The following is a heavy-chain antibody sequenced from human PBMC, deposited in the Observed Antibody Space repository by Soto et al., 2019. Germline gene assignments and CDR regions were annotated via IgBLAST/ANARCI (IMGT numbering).Heavy chain of an antibody. D-gene: IGHD3-10*02. V-gene: IGHV3-30-3*01. CDR2: ISYDGNNK. CDR3: ARDHGMFLSYYYYGMDV. CDR1: GFTFSRFS. Sequence: RLSFAASGFTFSRFSMHWVRQAPGKGLAWVAVISYDGNNKHFAESVKGRLSISRDDSKNTVYLEMNNLRGDDSAVYYCARDHGMFLSYYYYGMDVWGQGTTVTVSS. J-gene: IGHJ6*02.